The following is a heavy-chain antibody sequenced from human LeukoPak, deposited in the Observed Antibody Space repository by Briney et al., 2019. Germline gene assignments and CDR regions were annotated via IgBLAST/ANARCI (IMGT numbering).Heavy chain of an antibody. D-gene: IGHD3-16*02. V-gene: IGHV1-8*01. J-gene: IGHJ4*02. CDR2: MNPNSGNT. Sequence: ASVKVSCKASGYTFTSYDINWVRQATGQGLEWMGWMNPNSGNTGYARKFQGRVTMTRNTSISTAYMELSSLRSEDTAVYYCARGKMITFGGVIARWGQGTLVTVSS. CDR1: GYTFTSYD. CDR3: ARGKMITFGGVIAR.